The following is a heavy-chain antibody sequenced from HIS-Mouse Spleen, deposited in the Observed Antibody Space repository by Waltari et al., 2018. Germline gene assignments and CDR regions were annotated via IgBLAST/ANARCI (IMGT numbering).Heavy chain of an antibody. CDR1: GGSIGSSSYY. CDR2: IYYSGST. D-gene: IGHD6-13*01. CDR3: AREIPYSSSWYDWYFDL. J-gene: IGHJ2*01. Sequence: QLQLQESGPGLVKPSETLSLPCTVSGGSIGSSSYYWGWILPPPGKGLEWIGSIYYSGSTYYNPSLKSRVTISVDTSKNQFSLKLSSVTAADTAVYYCAREIPYSSSWYDWYFDLWGRGTLVTVSS. V-gene: IGHV4-39*07.